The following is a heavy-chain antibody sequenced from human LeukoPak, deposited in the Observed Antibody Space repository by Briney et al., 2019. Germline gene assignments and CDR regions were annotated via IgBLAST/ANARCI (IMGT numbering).Heavy chain of an antibody. D-gene: IGHD6-19*01. CDR3: ARDVGSGWLYYYYYYMDV. V-gene: IGHV4-38-2*02. Sequence: SETLSLTCTVSGYSISSGYYWGWIRQPPGKGLEWIGSIYHSGSTYCNPSLKSRVTISVDTSKNQFSLKLSSVTAADTAVYYCARDVGSGWLYYYYYYMDVWGKGTTVTVSS. J-gene: IGHJ6*03. CDR1: GYSISSGYY. CDR2: IYHSGST.